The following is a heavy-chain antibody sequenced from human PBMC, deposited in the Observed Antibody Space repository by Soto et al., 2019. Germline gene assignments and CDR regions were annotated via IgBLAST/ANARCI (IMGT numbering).Heavy chain of an antibody. CDR2: IYYSGST. CDR1: GGSISSYY. D-gene: IGHD2-2*01. Sequence: PSETLSLTCTVSGGSISSYYWSWIRQPPGKGLEWIGYIYYSGSTNYNPSLKSRVTISVDTSKNQFSLKLSSVTAADTAVYYCARESTDTRHVGFDYWGQGTLVTVS. CDR3: ARESTDTRHVGFDY. V-gene: IGHV4-59*01. J-gene: IGHJ4*02.